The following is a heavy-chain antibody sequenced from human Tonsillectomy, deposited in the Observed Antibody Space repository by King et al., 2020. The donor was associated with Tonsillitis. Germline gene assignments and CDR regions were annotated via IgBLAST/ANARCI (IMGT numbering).Heavy chain of an antibody. J-gene: IGHJ4*02. V-gene: IGHV4-34*01. CDR3: ARGGGSSGY. Sequence: VQLQQWGAGLLKPSETLSLTCAVYGGSFSGYYWSWSRQPPGKGLEWIGEINHSGSTNYNPSLKSRVTMSVDKSKKQLSLKMRSGTAADTAVYYCARGGGSSGYWGQGTLVTVSS. CDR2: INHSGST. CDR1: GGSFSGYY. D-gene: IGHD6-6*01.